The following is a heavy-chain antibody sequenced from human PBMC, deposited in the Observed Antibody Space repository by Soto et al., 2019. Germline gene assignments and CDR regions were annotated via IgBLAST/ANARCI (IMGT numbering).Heavy chain of an antibody. CDR2: IYSSGST. J-gene: IGHJ4*02. Sequence: SETLSLTCAVYGGSFSGYYWNWIRQSPGKGLEWIGYIYSSGSTHYNPSLQNRVTISIDTSKNQVSLNVNSVTAADTAVYYCARDHPHSYGVYYFDYWGQGTPVTVSS. CDR3: ARDHPHSYGVYYFDY. D-gene: IGHD5-18*01. V-gene: IGHV4-59*01. CDR1: GGSFSGYY.